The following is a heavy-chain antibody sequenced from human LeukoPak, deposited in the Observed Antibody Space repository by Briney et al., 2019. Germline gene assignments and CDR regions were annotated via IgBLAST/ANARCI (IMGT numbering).Heavy chain of an antibody. D-gene: IGHD6-13*01. J-gene: IGHJ4*02. V-gene: IGHV4-4*07. CDR2: IYTSGST. CDR1: DGSISSNY. CDR3: ARDGSSWYFDY. Sequence: SETLSLTCTVSDGSISSNYWSWIRQPAGKGLEWIGRIYTSGSTNYSPSLKSRVTMSVDTSKNQFSLKLSSVTAADTAVYYCARDGSSWYFDYWGQGTLVTVSS.